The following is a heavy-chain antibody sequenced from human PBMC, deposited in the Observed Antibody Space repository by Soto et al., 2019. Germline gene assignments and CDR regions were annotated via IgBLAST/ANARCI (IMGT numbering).Heavy chain of an antibody. J-gene: IGHJ4*02. CDR3: AKDVTRSSGWWYFDY. CDR1: GFSFNGYD. D-gene: IGHD6-19*01. Sequence: EVQLLESGGGLVQPGGSLRLSCAASGFSFNGYDMAWVRQAPGKGLEWVSGISNSGTRTYYADSVKGLFTISRDNSKNTLHLQMNSLRAEDTAVYYCAKDVTRSSGWWYFDYWGQGILVTVSS. V-gene: IGHV3-23*01. CDR2: ISNSGTRT.